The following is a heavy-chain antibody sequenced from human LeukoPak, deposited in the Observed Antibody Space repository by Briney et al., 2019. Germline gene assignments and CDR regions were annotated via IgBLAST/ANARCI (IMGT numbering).Heavy chain of an antibody. V-gene: IGHV4-30-4*08. J-gene: IGHJ4*02. D-gene: IGHD3-22*01. Sequence: SETLSLTCTVSGGSISSGDYYWSWIRQPPGKGLEWIGYIYYSGSTYYNPSLKSRVTISVDTSKNQFSLKLSSVTAADTAVYYCAREVHYYDSSGYYDDYWGQGTLVTVSS. CDR3: AREVHYYDSSGYYDDY. CDR2: IYYSGST. CDR1: GGSISSGDYY.